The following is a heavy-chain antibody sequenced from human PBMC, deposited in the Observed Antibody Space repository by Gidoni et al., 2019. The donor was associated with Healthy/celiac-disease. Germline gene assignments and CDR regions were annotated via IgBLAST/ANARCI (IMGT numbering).Heavy chain of an antibody. CDR1: GGSFSGYY. J-gene: IGHJ4*02. Sequence: QVQLQQWGAGLLKPSETLSLTCAVYGGSFSGYYWSWIRQPPGKGLEWIGEINHSGSTNYNPSLKSRVTISVDTSKNQFSLKLSSVTAADTAVYYCARDKIPSVRGSYYLYPRAGLFDYWGQGTLVTVSS. V-gene: IGHV4-34*01. CDR3: ARDKIPSVRGSYYLYPRAGLFDY. D-gene: IGHD1-26*01. CDR2: INHSGST.